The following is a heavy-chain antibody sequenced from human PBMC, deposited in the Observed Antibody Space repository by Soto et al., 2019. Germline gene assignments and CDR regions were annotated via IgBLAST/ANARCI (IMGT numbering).Heavy chain of an antibody. CDR3: AKEYSSSSLYYYYGMDV. Sequence: WASVKVSCKASGGTFSSYAISWVRQAPGQGLEWMGGIIPIFGTANYAQKFQGRVTITADESTSTAYMELSSLRSEDTAVYYRAKEYSSSSLYYYYGMDVWGQGTTVTVSS. V-gene: IGHV1-69*13. D-gene: IGHD6-6*01. CDR1: GGTFSSYA. J-gene: IGHJ6*02. CDR2: IIPIFGTA.